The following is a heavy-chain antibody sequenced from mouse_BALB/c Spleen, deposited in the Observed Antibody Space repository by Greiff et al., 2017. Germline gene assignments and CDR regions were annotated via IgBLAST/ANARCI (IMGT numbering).Heavy chain of an antibody. J-gene: IGHJ1*01. CDR3: ARSGYYGSSYWYVDV. V-gene: IGHV1-80*01. D-gene: IGHD1-1*01. Sequence: VQLQQSGAELVRPGSSVKISCTASGYAFSSYWMNWVKQRPGQGLEWIGQIYPGDGDTNYNGKFKGKATLTADKSSSTAYMQLSSLTSEDSAVYVCARSGYYGSSYWYVDVWGAGTTVTVSS. CDR1: GYAFSSYW. CDR2: IYPGDGDT.